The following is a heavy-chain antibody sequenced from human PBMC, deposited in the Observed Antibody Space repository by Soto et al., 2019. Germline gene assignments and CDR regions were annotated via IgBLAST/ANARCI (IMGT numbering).Heavy chain of an antibody. CDR2: ISSSSSYI. CDR1: GFTFSSYS. Sequence: EVQLVESGGGLVKPGGSLRLSCAASGFTFSSYSMNWVRQAPGKGLEWVSSISSSSSYIYYADSVKGRFTISRDNAKNSLYLQMNSLRAEDTAVYYCARDLGSSWPTGAFDIWGQGTMVTVSS. CDR3: ARDLGSSWPTGAFDI. D-gene: IGHD6-13*01. V-gene: IGHV3-21*01. J-gene: IGHJ3*02.